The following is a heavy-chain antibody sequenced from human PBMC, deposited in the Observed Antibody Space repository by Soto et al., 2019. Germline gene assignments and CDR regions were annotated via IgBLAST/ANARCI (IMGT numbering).Heavy chain of an antibody. CDR1: GFSLNTYT. CDR2: ISSDSGTI. D-gene: IGHD3-10*01. J-gene: IGHJ3*02. Sequence: GGSLRLSCAASGFSLNTYTMNWVRQAPGKGLEWISHISSDSGTIYYADSVEGRFTISRDNARNSLYLQMDSLRDEDTAVYYCARDLDYYGSGSPDAFDIWGQGTTVTVSS. CDR3: ARDLDYYGSGSPDAFDI. V-gene: IGHV3-48*02.